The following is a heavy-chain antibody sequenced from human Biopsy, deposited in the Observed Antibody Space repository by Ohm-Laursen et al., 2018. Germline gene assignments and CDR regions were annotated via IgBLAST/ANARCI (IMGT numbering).Heavy chain of an antibody. J-gene: IGHJ4*01. V-gene: IGHV1-69*06. CDR3: ASHVTYNFNGGLDY. CDR2: IIPMFGTT. D-gene: IGHD1-14*01. Sequence: SSVKVSCKSSRVTFSSYAVSWVRQAPGQGLEWMGGIIPMFGTTNYAQKLQGRLSITADKSTTAAYLELSGLRSEDTAVYYCASHVTYNFNGGLDYWGHGTLVTVSS. CDR1: RVTFSSYA.